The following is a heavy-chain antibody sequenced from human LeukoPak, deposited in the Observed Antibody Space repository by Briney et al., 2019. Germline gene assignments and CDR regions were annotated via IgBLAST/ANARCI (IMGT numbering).Heavy chain of an antibody. Sequence: GGSLRLSCVASGFTFSDYEMNWVRQAPGKGLVWVSRINNDGSTTNYADSVKGRFTISRDKAKNTLYLQMNSLRAEDTAVYYCARGGDGYSWGAFDFWGQGTMVIVSS. CDR3: ARGGDGYSWGAFDF. CDR1: GFTFSDYE. V-gene: IGHV3-74*01. J-gene: IGHJ3*01. CDR2: INNDGSTT. D-gene: IGHD5-18*01.